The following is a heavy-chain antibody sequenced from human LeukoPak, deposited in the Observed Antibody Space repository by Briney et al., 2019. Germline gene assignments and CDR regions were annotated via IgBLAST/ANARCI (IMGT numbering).Heavy chain of an antibody. V-gene: IGHV3-48*03. CDR3: ARDLLYYDSSGYYDY. CDR1: GFTFSSYE. J-gene: IGHJ4*02. CDR2: ISSSGSTI. Sequence: GGSLRLSCAASGFTFSSYEMNWVRQAPGKGLEWVSYISSSGSTIYYADSMKGRFTISRDNAKNSLYLQMNSLRAEDTAVYYCARDLLYYDSSGYYDYWGQGTLATVSS. D-gene: IGHD3-22*01.